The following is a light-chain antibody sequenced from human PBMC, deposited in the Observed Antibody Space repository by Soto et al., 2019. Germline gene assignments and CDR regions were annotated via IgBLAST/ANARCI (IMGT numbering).Light chain of an antibody. CDR3: SSYTRSNTRV. Sequence: QPASVSGSPGQSITISCTGTSSDVGGYNYDAWYQQHPGKAPKLMIYDVTYRPSGGSTRFSGSKSGNTASLTISGLQAEDEADYYCSSYTRSNTRVFGGRTKLTVL. CDR1: SSDVGGYNY. CDR2: DVT. V-gene: IGLV2-14*03. J-gene: IGLJ3*02.